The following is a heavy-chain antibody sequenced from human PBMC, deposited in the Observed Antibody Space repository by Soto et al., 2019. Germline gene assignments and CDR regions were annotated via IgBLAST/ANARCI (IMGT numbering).Heavy chain of an antibody. CDR2: ILQNGDT. J-gene: IGHJ4*02. Sequence: SETLSLTCTVSGGPFSGGGYYWSWIRQAPGKGLEWIGYILQNGDTSYNPPLKSRVTISTDTSKRQFSLRLSSVTAADTAVYYCERGDSMVSSVFDYWGQGTLVTVSS. D-gene: IGHD3-10*01. CDR1: GGPFSGGGYY. V-gene: IGHV4-31*03. CDR3: ERGDSMVSSVFDY.